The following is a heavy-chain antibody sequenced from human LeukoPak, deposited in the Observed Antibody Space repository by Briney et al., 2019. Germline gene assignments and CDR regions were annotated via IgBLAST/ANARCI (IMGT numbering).Heavy chain of an antibody. CDR3: ARTQRRHSGLDH. V-gene: IGHV4-34*01. D-gene: IGHD6-25*01. Sequence: SETLSLTCAVYGGSFSGYYWSWIRQPPGKGLEWIGEINHSGSTNYNPSLKSRVTISVDTSKNQFSLKLSSVTAADTAVYYCARTQRRHSGLDHWGQGTLVTVSS. J-gene: IGHJ4*02. CDR1: GGSFSGYY. CDR2: INHSGST.